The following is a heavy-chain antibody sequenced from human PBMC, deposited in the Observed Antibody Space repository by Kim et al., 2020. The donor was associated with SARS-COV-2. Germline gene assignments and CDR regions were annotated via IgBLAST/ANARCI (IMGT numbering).Heavy chain of an antibody. J-gene: IGHJ6*02. Sequence: LSLTCAASGFTFSSYDMHWVRQATGKGLEWVSAIGTAGDTYYPGSVKGRFTISRENAKNSLYLQMNSLRAGDTAVYYCARGGKGIAKAGNYYYGMDVWGQGTTVTVSS. CDR2: IGTAGDT. CDR1: GFTFSSYD. D-gene: IGHD6-13*01. V-gene: IGHV3-13*01. CDR3: ARGGKGIAKAGNYYYGMDV.